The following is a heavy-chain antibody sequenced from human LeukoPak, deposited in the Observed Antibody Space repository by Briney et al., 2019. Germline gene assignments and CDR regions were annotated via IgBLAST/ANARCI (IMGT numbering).Heavy chain of an antibody. J-gene: IGHJ6*03. CDR1: GFTFDDYG. CDR2: INWNGGST. V-gene: IGHV3-20*04. D-gene: IGHD2-15*01. CDR3: ARGGYCSGGSCYYYYYYMDV. Sequence: GGSLRLSCAASGFTFDDYGMSWVRQAPGKGLEWVSGINWNGGSTVYADSVKGRFTISRDNAKNYLYLQMNSLRAEDTALYYCARGGYCSGGSCYYYYYYMDVWGKGTTVTVSS.